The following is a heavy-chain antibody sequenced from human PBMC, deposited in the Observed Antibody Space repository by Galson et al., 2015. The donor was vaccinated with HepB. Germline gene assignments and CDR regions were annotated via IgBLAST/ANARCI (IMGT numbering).Heavy chain of an antibody. Sequence: SEPLSLTCGVYGGSLSGYYWSWIRQPPGKGLEWIGEINHSGNINYNPSLKSRVTMSTDTSKNQFSLKLNSVTAADTAVYYCARDLRDWYDSSSYYYVVYFDNWGQGTQVTVSS. CDR1: GGSLSGYY. D-gene: IGHD3-22*01. CDR2: INHSGNI. V-gene: IGHV4-34*01. J-gene: IGHJ4*02. CDR3: ARDLRDWYDSSSYYYVVYFDN.